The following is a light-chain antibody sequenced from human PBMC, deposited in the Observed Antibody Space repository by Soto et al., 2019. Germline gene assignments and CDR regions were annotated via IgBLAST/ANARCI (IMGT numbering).Light chain of an antibody. CDR2: DAS. CDR1: QDITNY. CDR3: QQYDNLPFT. J-gene: IGKJ3*01. V-gene: IGKV1-33*01. Sequence: DIQMTQSPSSLSASVRDRVTITCQASQDITNYLNWYQQKPGKAPKLLICDASNLEPGVPSRFSGSGSGTDFTFTIISLQPEDIATYYCQQYDNLPFTFGPGTKVDIK.